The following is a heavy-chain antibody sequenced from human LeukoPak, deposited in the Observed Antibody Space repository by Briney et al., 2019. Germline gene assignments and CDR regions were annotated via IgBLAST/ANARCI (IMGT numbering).Heavy chain of an antibody. CDR1: GGTFSSYA. Sequence: SVKVSCKASGGTFSSYAISWVRQAPGQGLEWMGRIIPILGIANYAQKFQGRVTITADESTSTAYMELSSLRSEDTAVYYCARSGDYDILTDNFDYWGQGTLVTVSS. V-gene: IGHV1-69*04. D-gene: IGHD3-9*01. J-gene: IGHJ4*02. CDR3: ARSGDYDILTDNFDY. CDR2: IIPILGIA.